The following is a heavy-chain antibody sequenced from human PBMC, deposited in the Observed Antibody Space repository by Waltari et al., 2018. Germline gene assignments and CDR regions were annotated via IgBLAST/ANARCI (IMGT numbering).Heavy chain of an antibody. CDR2: VHHSGRT. Sequence: QVQLQESGPGLVKPSGTLSLTCAVPGDSISSNYWGSWVRQSPGKGLAWIGQVHHSGRTHYIPSLQSRVTISVDKSKNQFSLNLNSVAASDTAVYYCAGDRAIGLFFDYWGQGTLVTVSS. V-gene: IGHV4-4*02. CDR1: GDSISSNYW. CDR3: AGDRAIGLFFDY. J-gene: IGHJ4*02. D-gene: IGHD2-2*01.